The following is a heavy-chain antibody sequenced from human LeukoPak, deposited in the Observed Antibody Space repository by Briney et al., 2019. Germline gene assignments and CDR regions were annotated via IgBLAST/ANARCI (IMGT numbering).Heavy chain of an antibody. J-gene: IGHJ5*02. V-gene: IGHV1-18*01. D-gene: IGHD3-10*01. CDR1: GYTFTSYG. CDR2: ISAYNGNT. CDR3: ARVKPPMVRGVNDNWFDP. Sequence: ASVKVSCKASGYTFTSYGISWVRQAPGQGLEWMGWISAYNGNTNYAQKLQGRVTMTTDTSTSTAYMELSSLRSEDTAVYYCARVKPPMVRGVNDNWFDPWGQGTLVTVSS.